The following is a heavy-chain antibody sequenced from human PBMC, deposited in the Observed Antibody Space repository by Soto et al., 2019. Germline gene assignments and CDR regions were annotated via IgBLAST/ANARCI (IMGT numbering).Heavy chain of an antibody. Sequence: QLQLQESVPGLVKPSETLSLTCTVSGGSISSSSYYWGWIRQTPGKGLAWIGSIYYSGSTYYNRSLKSRVTMYVDTSKNQFSLTLSSVTAADTAVYYCHGGNKWLGWYFDLGGRGTLVTVSS. J-gene: IGHJ2*01. D-gene: IGHD2-15*01. V-gene: IGHV4-39*01. CDR2: IYYSGST. CDR3: HGGNKWLGWYFDL. CDR1: GGSISSSSYY.